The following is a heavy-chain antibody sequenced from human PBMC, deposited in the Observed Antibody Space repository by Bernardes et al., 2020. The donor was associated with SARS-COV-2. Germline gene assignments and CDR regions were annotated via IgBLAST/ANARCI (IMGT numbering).Heavy chain of an antibody. V-gene: IGHV3-9*01. J-gene: IGHJ1*01. CDR1: GFTFDEYA. CDR2: IYGNSGGM. D-gene: IGHD7-27*01. Sequence: GGSLRLSCAASGFTFDEYAMHWVRQAPGKGLEWVSTIYGNSGGMAYVDSVRGRFTISRDNAKNSLYLQMNSLTPEDTALYFCAKDISRGTIWVFQDWGQGTLVTVSS. CDR3: AKDISRGTIWVFQD.